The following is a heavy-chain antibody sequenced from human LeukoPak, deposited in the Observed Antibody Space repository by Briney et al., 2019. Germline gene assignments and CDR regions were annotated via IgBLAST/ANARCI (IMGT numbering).Heavy chain of an antibody. D-gene: IGHD1-26*01. V-gene: IGHV4-38-2*02. J-gene: IGHJ4*02. CDR3: ARDLPRIVGATKGPFDY. Sequence: PSETLSLTCTISGYSISSGYYWGWIRLPPGKGLEWIGSIYHSGSTYYNPSLKSRVTISVDTSKNQFSLKLSSVTAADTAVYYCARDLPRIVGATKGPFDYWGQGTLVTVSS. CDR1: GYSISSGYY. CDR2: IYHSGST.